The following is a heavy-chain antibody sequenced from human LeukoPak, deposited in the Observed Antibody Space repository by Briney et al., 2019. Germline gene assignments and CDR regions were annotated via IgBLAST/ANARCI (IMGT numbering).Heavy chain of an antibody. J-gene: IGHJ4*02. CDR3: AKGNFYGDYLLAY. D-gene: IGHD4-17*01. Sequence: GGSLKLSCAASGFTFSGSAMHWVRQASGKGLEWVGRIKSKANSYATAYAASVKGRFTISRDDSKNTAYLQMNSLRAEDTAVYYCAKGNFYGDYLLAYWGQGTLVTVSS. CDR1: GFTFSGSA. CDR2: IKSKANSYAT. V-gene: IGHV3-73*01.